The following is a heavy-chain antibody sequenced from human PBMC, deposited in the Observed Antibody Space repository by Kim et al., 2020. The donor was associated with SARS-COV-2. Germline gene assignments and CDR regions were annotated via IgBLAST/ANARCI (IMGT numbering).Heavy chain of an antibody. J-gene: IGHJ3*02. V-gene: IGHV4-59*01. CDR3: ARDLMVAGTYAFDI. Sequence: SETLSLTCTVSGGSISSYYWSWIRQPPGKGLEWIGYISYSGCTNYNPSLKSRVTISVDTSKNQFSLKLSSVTAADTAVYYCARDLMVAGTYAFDIWGQG. CDR2: ISYSGCT. D-gene: IGHD2-15*01. CDR1: GGSISSYY.